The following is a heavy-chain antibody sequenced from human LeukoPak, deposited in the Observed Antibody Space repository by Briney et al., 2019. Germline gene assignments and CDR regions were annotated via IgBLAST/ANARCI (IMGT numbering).Heavy chain of an antibody. J-gene: IGHJ4*02. V-gene: IGHV4-39*07. Sequence: SETLSLTCSVSGDSISTSSYYWGWIRQPPGKGLEWIGTIYYSGSTYYNPSLKSRVTISVDTSKNQFSLKLSSVTAADTAVYYCARDDGYNYLDYWGQGTLVTVSS. CDR2: IYYSGST. CDR3: ARDDGYNYLDY. CDR1: GDSISTSSYY. D-gene: IGHD5-24*01.